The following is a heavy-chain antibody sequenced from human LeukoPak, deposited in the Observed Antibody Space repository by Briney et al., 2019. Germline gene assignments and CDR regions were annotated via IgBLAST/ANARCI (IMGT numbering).Heavy chain of an antibody. J-gene: IGHJ5*02. CDR1: GYTFTDYD. CDR3: ARTGTTVGDWIDP. Sequence: ASVKVSCKSSGYTFTDYDINWVRQATGRGLEWMGSINPNSGNTAYAPKFQGRVTMTRNISIRIAYMVLSSLRDDDTAVYFCARTGTTVGDWIDPWGRGTLVTVSS. CDR2: INPNSGNT. D-gene: IGHD1-1*01. V-gene: IGHV1-8*01.